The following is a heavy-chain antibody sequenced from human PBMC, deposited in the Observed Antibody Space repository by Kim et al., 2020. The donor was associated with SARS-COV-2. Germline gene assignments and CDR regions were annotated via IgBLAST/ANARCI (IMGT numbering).Heavy chain of an antibody. CDR2: IYYSGST. J-gene: IGHJ5*02. Sequence: SETLSLTCTVSGGSISSYYWSWIRQPPGKGLEWIGYIYYSGSTNYNPSLKSRVTISVDTSKNQFSLKLSSVTAADTAVYYCARVGYYYDSSGYSKNWFDPWPGNPGHRLL. CDR1: GGSISSYY. CDR3: ARVGYYYDSSGYSKNWFDP. D-gene: IGHD3-22*01. V-gene: IGHV4-59*01.